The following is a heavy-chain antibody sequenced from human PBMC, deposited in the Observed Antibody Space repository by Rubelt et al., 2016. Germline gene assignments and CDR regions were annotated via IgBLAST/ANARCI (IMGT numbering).Heavy chain of an antibody. CDR3: GRDLGNGYQNPHGMDV. J-gene: IGHJ6*02. CDR1: GGSISDNY. V-gene: IGHV4-59*01. D-gene: IGHD5-18*01. CDR2: VYYSGTT. Sequence: QVQLQESGPGLVKPSETLSLTCTFSGGSISDNYWSWIRHLPGKGLEWIGCVYYSGTTIYNPSLKSRVSISVDTSKTQFSLRLRSGTAAETAVYCCGRDLGNGYQNPHGMDVWGQGTTVTVSS.